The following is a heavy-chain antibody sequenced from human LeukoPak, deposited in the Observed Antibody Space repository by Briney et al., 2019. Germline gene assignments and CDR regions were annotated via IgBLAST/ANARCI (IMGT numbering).Heavy chain of an antibody. CDR3: ARVFFLRYYFDY. CDR2: IYYSGST. Sequence: SETLSLTCTVSGGSISSGDYYWSWIRQPPGKGLEWIGYIYYSGSTYYNPSLKSRVTISVDTSKNQFSLKPSSVTAADTAVYYCARVFFLRYYFDYWGQGTLVTVSS. V-gene: IGHV4-30-4*01. CDR1: GGSISSGDYY. J-gene: IGHJ4*02. D-gene: IGHD5-12*01.